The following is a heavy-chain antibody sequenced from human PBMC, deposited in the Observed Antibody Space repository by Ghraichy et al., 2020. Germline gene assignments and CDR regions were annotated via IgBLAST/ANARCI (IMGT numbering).Heavy chain of an antibody. D-gene: IGHD3-10*01. CDR2: IYYRGSS. CDR3: ARGRYGSGSYYGGFDP. J-gene: IGHJ5*02. V-gene: IGHV4-39*07. Sequence: SQTLSLTCTVSGGSISSSSYYWGWIRLPPGKGPEWIGSIYYRGSSYYNPSLKSRVTLSVDTSNNQFSLNLSSVTAADTAMYYCARGRYGSGSYYGGFDPWGQGTLVTVSS. CDR1: GGSISSSSYY.